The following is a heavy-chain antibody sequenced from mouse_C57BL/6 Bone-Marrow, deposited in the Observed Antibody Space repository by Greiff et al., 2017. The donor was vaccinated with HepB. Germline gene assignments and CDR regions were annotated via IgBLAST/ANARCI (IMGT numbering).Heavy chain of an antibody. CDR2: IDPSDSYT. CDR1: GYTFTSYW. CDR3: ARGILRSFDY. J-gene: IGHJ2*01. D-gene: IGHD1-1*01. V-gene: IGHV1-69*01. Sequence: QVQLQQPGAELVMPGASVKLSCKASGYTFTSYWMHWVKQRPGQGLEWIGEIDPSDSYTNYNQKFKGKSTLTVDKSSSTAYMPLSSLTSEDSAVYYCARGILRSFDYWGQGTTLTVSS.